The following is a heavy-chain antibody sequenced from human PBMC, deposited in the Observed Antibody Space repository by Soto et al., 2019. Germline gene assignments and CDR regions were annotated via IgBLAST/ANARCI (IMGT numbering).Heavy chain of an antibody. D-gene: IGHD5-18*01. J-gene: IGHJ4*02. CDR2: ISYDGSNK. Sequence: QVQLVESGGGVVQPGRSLRLSCAASGFTFSSYAMHWVRQAPDKGLEWVAVISYDGSNKYYADSVKGRFTITRDNSKNTLYLQMNSLRAEDTAVYYCARDPELDSYGSMPGRYWGQGTLVTVSS. V-gene: IGHV3-30-3*01. CDR1: GFTFSSYA. CDR3: ARDPELDSYGSMPGRY.